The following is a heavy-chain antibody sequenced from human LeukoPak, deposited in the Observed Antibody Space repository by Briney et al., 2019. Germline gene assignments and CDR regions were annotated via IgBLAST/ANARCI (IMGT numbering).Heavy chain of an antibody. D-gene: IGHD3-10*01. J-gene: IGHJ4*02. CDR1: RDSISSGGYS. CDR3: ARADYYGSGATVDY. V-gene: IGHV4-30-2*01. CDR2: IYHSGST. Sequence: SQTLSLTCAVSRDSISSGGYSWSWIRQPPGKGLEWIGYIYHSGSTYYNPSLKSRVTISVDRSKNQFSLKLSSVTAADTAVYYCARADYYGSGATVDYWGQGTLVTVSS.